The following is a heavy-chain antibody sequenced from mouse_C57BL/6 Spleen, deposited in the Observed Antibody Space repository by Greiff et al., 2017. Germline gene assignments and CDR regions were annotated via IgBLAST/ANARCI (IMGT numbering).Heavy chain of an antibody. CDR2: ISYDGSN. CDR3: AREIDYGSSYYAMDY. D-gene: IGHD1-1*01. V-gene: IGHV3-6*01. CDR1: GYSITSGYY. Sequence: EVKLMESGPGLVKPSQSLSLTCSVTGYSITSGYYWNWIRQFPGNKLEWMGYISYDGSNNYNPSLKNRISITRDTSKNQFFLKLNSVTTEDTATYYCAREIDYGSSYYAMDYWGQGTSVTVSS. J-gene: IGHJ4*01.